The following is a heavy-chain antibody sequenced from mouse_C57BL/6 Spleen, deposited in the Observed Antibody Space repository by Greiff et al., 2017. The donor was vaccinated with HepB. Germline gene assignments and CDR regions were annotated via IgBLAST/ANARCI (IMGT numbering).Heavy chain of an antibody. CDR3: ARRAEKSYWYFDV. CDR1: GFSLSTSGMG. Sequence: QVTLKECGPGILQSSQTLSLTCSFSGFSLSTSGMGVSWIRQPSGKGLEWLAHIYWDDDKRYNPSLKSRLTISKDTSRNQVFLKITSVDTADTATYYCARRAEKSYWYFDVWGTGTTVTVSS. CDR2: IYWDDDK. D-gene: IGHD6-2*01. V-gene: IGHV8-12*01. J-gene: IGHJ1*03.